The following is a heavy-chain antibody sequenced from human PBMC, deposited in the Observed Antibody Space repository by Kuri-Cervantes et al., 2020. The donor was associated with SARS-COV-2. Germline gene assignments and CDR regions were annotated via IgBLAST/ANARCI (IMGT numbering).Heavy chain of an antibody. D-gene: IGHD6-6*01. J-gene: IGHJ4*02. V-gene: IGHV1-69*13. CDR3: ARDPGASSSDYFDY. CDR2: ILPILDAA. CDR1: GGTFSNHA. Sequence: SVKVSCKSSGGTFSNHAISWVRQAPGQGLEWMGGILPILDAANYAQKFQGRVTITADESTSTAYMELSSLRSDDTAVYYCARDPGASSSDYFDYWGQGTPVTVSS.